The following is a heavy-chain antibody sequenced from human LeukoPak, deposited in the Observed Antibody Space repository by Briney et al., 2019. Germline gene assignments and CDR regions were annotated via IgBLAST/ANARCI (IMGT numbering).Heavy chain of an antibody. V-gene: IGHV3-30*18. Sequence: PAGYLRLSCAAYGFTFSSYAMTWVRQGPGQELEWVADISYDGSNKYYADSVKGRLTISRDSSKNTLYLQMNSLRAEDMAVYYCAKDISDYISGTYYPDYWGQGTLVTVSS. CDR1: GFTFSSYA. CDR2: ISYDGSNK. D-gene: IGHD3-10*01. CDR3: AKDISDYISGTYYPDY. J-gene: IGHJ4*02.